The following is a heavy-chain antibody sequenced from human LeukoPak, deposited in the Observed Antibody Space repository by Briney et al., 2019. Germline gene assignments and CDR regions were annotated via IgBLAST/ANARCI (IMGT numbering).Heavy chain of an antibody. CDR3: ARDLILADNGGRSAHDH. CDR1: GFTFSSYG. J-gene: IGHJ4*02. CDR2: ISSSSSYI. V-gene: IGHV3-21*01. D-gene: IGHD2-15*01. Sequence: GGSLRLSCAMSGFTFSSYGMHWVRQAPGKGLEWVSSISSSSSYIYYADSVKGRFTISRDNAKNSLYLQMNSLRAEDTAVYYCARDLILADNGGRSAHDHWGQGTLVTVSS.